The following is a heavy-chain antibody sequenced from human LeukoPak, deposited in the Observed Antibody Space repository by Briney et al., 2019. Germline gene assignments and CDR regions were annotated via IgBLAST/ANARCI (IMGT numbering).Heavy chain of an antibody. CDR2: IRSEGSQT. Sequence: RGESRRLSCLASGFTFGTTGMHWVRQAPGEGLEWVAFIRSEGSQTYYIDSVRGRFTISRDHSKNTLALQMNSLRGEDTAVYYCVKEGKLQVAGVFEYWGQGTLV. CDR3: VKEGKLQVAGVFEY. CDR1: GFTFGTTG. V-gene: IGHV3-30*02. J-gene: IGHJ4*02. D-gene: IGHD6-19*01.